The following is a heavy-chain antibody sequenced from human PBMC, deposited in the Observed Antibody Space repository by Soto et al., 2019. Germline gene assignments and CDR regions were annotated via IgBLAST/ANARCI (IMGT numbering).Heavy chain of an antibody. V-gene: IGHV5-51*01. CDR1: GHSFTSYW. CDR2: IYPGDSDT. D-gene: IGHD3-10*01. J-gene: IGHJ4*02. CDR3: TRPDFYYGSGDWAF. Sequence: GESLKISCKGSGHSFTSYWIGWVRQMPGKGLEWMGIIYPGDSDTRYSPSFQGHVTISADKSINTAYLQWSSLKASDTAMYYCTRPDFYYGSGDWAFWGQGTPVTVSS.